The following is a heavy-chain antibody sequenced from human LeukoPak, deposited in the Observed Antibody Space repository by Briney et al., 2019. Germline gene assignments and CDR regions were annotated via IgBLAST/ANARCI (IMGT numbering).Heavy chain of an antibody. J-gene: IGHJ4*02. V-gene: IGHV4-59*01. D-gene: IGHD4-17*01. CDR2: IYYSGST. CDR3: ARSTTVTYFDY. CDR1: GGSISSYY. Sequence: SETLSLTCTVSGGSISSYYWSWIRQPPGKGLEWIGYIYYSGSTNYNPSPKSRVTISVDTSKNQFSLKLSSVTAADTAVYYCARSTTVTYFDYWGQGTLVTVSS.